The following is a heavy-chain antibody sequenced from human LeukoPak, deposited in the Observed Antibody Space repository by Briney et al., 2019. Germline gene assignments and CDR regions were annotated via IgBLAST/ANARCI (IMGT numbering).Heavy chain of an antibody. CDR3: ARVGLDILTGYFYYYYMDV. CDR2: IKQDGGEI. CDR1: GFTFSSYW. J-gene: IGHJ6*03. Sequence: GGSLRLSCAASGFTFSSYWMSWVRQAPGKGLEWVTNIKQDGGEIYYVDSVKGRFSISRDGAKNSLYLQMNNLRAEDTAVYYCARVGLDILTGYFYYYYMDVWGKGTTVTASS. V-gene: IGHV3-7*01. D-gene: IGHD3-9*01.